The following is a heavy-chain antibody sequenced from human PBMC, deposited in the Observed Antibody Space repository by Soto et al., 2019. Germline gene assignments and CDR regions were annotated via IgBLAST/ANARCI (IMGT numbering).Heavy chain of an antibody. CDR2: ISHTGTA. Sequence: QMQLQESGPGLLKPSETLSLTSTVSGGSISDNDYYWSWIRQPPGKGLEWIGTISHTGTAYYNPSLESRVATSVDTSDNQFSLDLGSVTAAVTAVYYTARLAYETTGSNSNGDDAFDRWGQGTLVTVSS. CDR1: GGSISDNDYY. J-gene: IGHJ3*01. D-gene: IGHD1-20*01. V-gene: IGHV4-39*01. CDR3: ARLAYETTGSNSNGDDAFDR.